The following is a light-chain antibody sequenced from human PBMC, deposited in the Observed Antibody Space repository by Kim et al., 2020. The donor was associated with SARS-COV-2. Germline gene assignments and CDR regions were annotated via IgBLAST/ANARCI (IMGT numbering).Light chain of an antibody. CDR1: QSVVGTY. J-gene: IGKJ5*01. Sequence: EIVLTQSPGTLSLSPGERATLSCRASQSVVGTYLAWHQQKPGQVPRLLIYDTSSRVSGIPDRFSGSGSGTDFTLTISRLEPEDFAVYYCQQYGTSPTFGQGTRLEIK. V-gene: IGKV3-20*01. CDR3: QQYGTSPT. CDR2: DTS.